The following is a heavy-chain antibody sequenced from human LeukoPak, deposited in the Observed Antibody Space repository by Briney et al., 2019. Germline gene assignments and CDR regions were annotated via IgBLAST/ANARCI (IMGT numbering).Heavy chain of an antibody. CDR3: ARDRLRLGYERTNWFDP. CDR1: GYTFTSYD. V-gene: IGHV1-8*03. D-gene: IGHD2-15*01. Sequence: GASVKVSCKASGYTFTSYDINWVRQATGQGLEWMGWMNPNSGNTDYAQKFQGRVTITRNTSISTAYMELSRLRSDDTAVYYCARDRLRLGYERTNWFDPWGQGTLVTVSS. J-gene: IGHJ5*02. CDR2: MNPNSGNT.